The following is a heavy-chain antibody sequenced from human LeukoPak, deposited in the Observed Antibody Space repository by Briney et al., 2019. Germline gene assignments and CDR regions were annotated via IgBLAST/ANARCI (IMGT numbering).Heavy chain of an antibody. Sequence: GASVKVSCKASGYTFTSYAMNWVRQAPGQGLEWMAWISGYNGKTNYAQKFQGRGTMTTDRSTSTAYMELRSLTSDDTAVYYCARSDVWGELHLDYWGQGTLVTVSS. CDR1: GYTFTSYA. J-gene: IGHJ4*02. CDR3: ARSDVWGELHLDY. D-gene: IGHD3-16*01. CDR2: ISGYNGKT. V-gene: IGHV1-18*01.